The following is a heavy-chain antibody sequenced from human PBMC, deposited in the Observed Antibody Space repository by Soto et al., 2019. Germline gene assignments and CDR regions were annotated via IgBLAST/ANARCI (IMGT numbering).Heavy chain of an antibody. Sequence: QITLKESGPTLVKPTQTLTLSCTFSGFSLSTSGVGVGWIRQPPGKALEWLALIYLDDDKRYSPSLKSRLTITKDTPKNQVVLTMTNMDPVDTATYYCAHRRVGQEATTRYFAYWGQGTLVTVSS. D-gene: IGHD1-26*01. CDR2: IYLDDDK. V-gene: IGHV2-5*02. CDR3: AHRRVGQEATTRYFAY. J-gene: IGHJ4*02. CDR1: GFSLSTSGVG.